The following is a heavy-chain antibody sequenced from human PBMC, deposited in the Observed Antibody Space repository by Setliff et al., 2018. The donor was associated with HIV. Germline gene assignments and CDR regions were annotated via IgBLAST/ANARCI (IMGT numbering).Heavy chain of an antibody. Sequence: SVKVSCKASGGAFTAYTINWVRLAPGHGLEWVGGILPVLGVAEFAQKFRGRVTITADKSTRTVYMELSSLRSEDTAIYYCARDLFTSGYSSAAYWGQGSLVTISS. CDR2: ILPVLGVA. CDR3: ARDLFTSGYSSAAY. V-gene: IGHV1-69*10. CDR1: GGAFTAYT. D-gene: IGHD3-22*01. J-gene: IGHJ1*01.